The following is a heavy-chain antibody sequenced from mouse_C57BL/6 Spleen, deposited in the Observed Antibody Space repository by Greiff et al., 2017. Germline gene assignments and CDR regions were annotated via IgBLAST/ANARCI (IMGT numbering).Heavy chain of an antibody. CDR3: ARQAYYSNYWYFDV. Sequence: QVHVKQSGPGLVAPSQSLSITCTVSGFSLTSYGVHWVRQPPGKGLEWLVVIWSDGSTTYNSALKSRLSISKDNSKSQVFLKMNSLQTDDTAMYYCARQAYYSNYWYFDVWGTGTTVTVSS. V-gene: IGHV2-6-1*01. CDR2: IWSDGST. CDR1: GFSLTSYG. J-gene: IGHJ1*03. D-gene: IGHD2-5*01.